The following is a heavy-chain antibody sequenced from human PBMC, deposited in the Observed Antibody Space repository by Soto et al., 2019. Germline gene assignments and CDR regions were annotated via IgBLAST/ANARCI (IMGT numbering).Heavy chain of an antibody. J-gene: IGHJ4*02. V-gene: IGHV3-48*03. D-gene: IGHD2-8*02. CDR1: GFTFSSYE. Sequence: EVQLVESGGDLVQPGGSLRLSCAASGFTFSSYEMNWVRQAPGKGLEWVSDITSTGSTRYYADSVKGRFTISRDNAKNSLYLQMNSLRAEDTAVYYCARGYCTSSACHWNFDYWGQGTLVIVSS. CDR2: ITSTGSTR. CDR3: ARGYCTSSACHWNFDY.